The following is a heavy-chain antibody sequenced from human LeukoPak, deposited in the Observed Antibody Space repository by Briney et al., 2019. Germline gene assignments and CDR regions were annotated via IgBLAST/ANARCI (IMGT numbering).Heavy chain of an antibody. CDR1: GFSFSNYW. Sequence: GGSLRLSCAASGFSFSNYWMHWVRQAPGKGLVWVSRVKSDGSNPSYADSVKVRFTISRDNAENMLYLQMNTLGAEDTAVYYCARDIVSGSGSLDYWGQGTLVTVSS. CDR3: ARDIVSGSGSLDY. D-gene: IGHD3-10*01. V-gene: IGHV3-74*01. J-gene: IGHJ4*02. CDR2: VKSDGSNP.